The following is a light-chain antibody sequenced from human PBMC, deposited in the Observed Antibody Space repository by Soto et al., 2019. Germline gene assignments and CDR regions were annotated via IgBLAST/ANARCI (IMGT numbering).Light chain of an antibody. J-gene: IGKJ1*01. CDR2: DAS. Sequence: IVMTQSPATLSVSPGERATLSCRASQSVSSKLAWYQQKPGQAPRLLVYDASTRATGIPARFSGSGSGTGFTLTISSLQSEDFALYYCQQYNNWPLTFGQGTKVDIK. CDR1: QSVSSK. V-gene: IGKV3-15*01. CDR3: QQYNNWPLT.